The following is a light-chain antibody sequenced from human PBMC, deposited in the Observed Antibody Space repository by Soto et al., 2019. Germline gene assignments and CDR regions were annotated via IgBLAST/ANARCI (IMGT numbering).Light chain of an antibody. CDR1: QSISSY. CDR3: QHYNSYSEA. V-gene: IGKV1-5*03. CDR2: KAS. J-gene: IGKJ1*01. Sequence: DLQMTQAPSSLSASVGDRVTITCRASQSISSYLNWYQQKPGKAPKLLIYKASTLKSGVPSRFSGSGSGTEFTLTISSLQPDDFATYYCQHYNSYSEAFGQGTNV.